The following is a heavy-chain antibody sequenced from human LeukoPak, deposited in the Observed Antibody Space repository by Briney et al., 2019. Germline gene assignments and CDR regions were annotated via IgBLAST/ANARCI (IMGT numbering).Heavy chain of an antibody. V-gene: IGHV3-33*01. CDR2: IWYDGSNK. Sequence: PGGSLRLSCAASGFTFSSYGMHWVRQAPGKGLEWVAVIWYDGSNKYYADSVKGRFTISRENSKNTLYLQMNSLRAEDTAVYYCARDLVVYPPTVETTVPGYWGQGTLVTVSS. CDR3: ARDLVVYPPTVETTVPGY. CDR1: GFTFSSYG. J-gene: IGHJ4*02. D-gene: IGHD4-17*01.